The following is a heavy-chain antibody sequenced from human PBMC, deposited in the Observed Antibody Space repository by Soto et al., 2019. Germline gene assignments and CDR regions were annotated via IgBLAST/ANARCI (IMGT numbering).Heavy chain of an antibody. V-gene: IGHV3-30-3*01. CDR3: AREVPDLAGGYSYYYYYGMDV. CDR1: GFTFSSYA. D-gene: IGHD3-22*01. CDR2: ISYDGSNK. J-gene: IGHJ6*02. Sequence: QVQLVESGGGVVQPGRSLRLSCAASGFTFSSYAMHWVRQAPGKGLEWVAVISYDGSNKYYADSVKGRFTISRDNSKNTLYLQMNSLRAADTAVYYCAREVPDLAGGYSYYYYYGMDVWGQGTTVTVSS.